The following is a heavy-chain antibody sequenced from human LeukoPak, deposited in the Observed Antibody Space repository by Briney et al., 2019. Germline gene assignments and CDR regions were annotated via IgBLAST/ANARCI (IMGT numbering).Heavy chain of an antibody. J-gene: IGHJ4*02. Sequence: ASVKASCKVSGYTLTELSMHWVRQAPGKGLEWMGGFDPEDGETIYAQKFQGRVTMTEDTSTDTAYMELSSLRSEDTAVYYCARAQSAMVDFDYWGQGTLVTVSS. V-gene: IGHV1-24*01. CDR3: ARAQSAMVDFDY. CDR2: FDPEDGET. CDR1: GYTLTELS. D-gene: IGHD2-15*01.